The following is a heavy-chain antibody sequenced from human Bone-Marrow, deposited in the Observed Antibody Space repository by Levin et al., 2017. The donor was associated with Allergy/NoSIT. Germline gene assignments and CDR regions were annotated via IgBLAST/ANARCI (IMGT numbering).Heavy chain of an antibody. CDR1: GFTLSNYA. J-gene: IGHJ4*02. V-gene: IGHV3-23*01. CDR3: AKGITARQSYYDY. Sequence: PSETLSLTCAASGFTLSNYAMSWVRQAPGKGLEWVSASSGIYADSVKGRFTISRDNSKNTLYLQMNSLRAEDTAVYYCAKGITARQSYYDYWGQGTLVTVSS. CDR2: SSGI. D-gene: IGHD6-6*01.